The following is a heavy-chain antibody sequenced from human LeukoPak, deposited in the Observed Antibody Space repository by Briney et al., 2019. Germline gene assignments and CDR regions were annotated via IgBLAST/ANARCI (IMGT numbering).Heavy chain of an antibody. D-gene: IGHD5-18*01. Sequence: PGGSLRLSCAASGFTFGSYEMNWVRQAPGKGLEWVSYISSSGATIYYTDSLKGRFTISRDNAKNSLYLQMNSLRAEDTAVYYCARDPKHTARFFDYWGQGTLVTVSS. J-gene: IGHJ4*02. CDR1: GFTFGSYE. CDR3: ARDPKHTARFFDY. CDR2: ISSSGATI. V-gene: IGHV3-48*03.